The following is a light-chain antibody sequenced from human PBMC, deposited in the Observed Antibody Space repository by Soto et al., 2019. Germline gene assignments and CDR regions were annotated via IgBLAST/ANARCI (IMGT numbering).Light chain of an antibody. J-gene: IGKJ3*01. CDR2: AAS. CDR3: QQLNSYPV. Sequence: DIQLTQSPSFLSASVGDRVTITCRASQGISSYLAWYQQQPGKDPKLLIYAASTLQSGVPSRFSGSGSGTDFTLTISCLQHEDFATYYCQQLNSYPVFGPGTKVDI. CDR1: QGISSY. V-gene: IGKV1-9*01.